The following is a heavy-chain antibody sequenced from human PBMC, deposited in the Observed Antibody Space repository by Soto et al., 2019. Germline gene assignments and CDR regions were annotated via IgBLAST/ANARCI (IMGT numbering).Heavy chain of an antibody. Sequence: SETLSLTCAVYGGSFSGYYWSWIRQPPGKGLEWIGEINHSGSTNYNPSLKSRVTISVDTSKNQFSLKLSSVTAADTAVYYCARGPSIMITFGGVIVILSSSWFDPWGQGTLVTVSS. D-gene: IGHD3-16*02. CDR1: GGSFSGYY. CDR2: INHSGST. V-gene: IGHV4-34*01. J-gene: IGHJ5*02. CDR3: ARGPSIMITFGGVIVILSSSWFDP.